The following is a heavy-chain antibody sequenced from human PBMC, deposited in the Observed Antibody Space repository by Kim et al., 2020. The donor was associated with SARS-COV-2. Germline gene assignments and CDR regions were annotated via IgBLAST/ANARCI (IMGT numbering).Heavy chain of an antibody. CDR2: IKPDGSDK. J-gene: IGHJ6*03. Sequence: GGSLRLSCAASGLTFSLYWVTWVRQAPGKGLEWVANIKPDGSDKFYVDSVKGRFTLSRDNAKNSLYLQMNSLRAEDTAVYYCARGRDFLELPHHYYHMDVWGKGTTVTVSS. V-gene: IGHV3-7*01. CDR3: ARGRDFLELPHHYYHMDV. CDR1: GLTFSLYW. D-gene: IGHD1-7*01.